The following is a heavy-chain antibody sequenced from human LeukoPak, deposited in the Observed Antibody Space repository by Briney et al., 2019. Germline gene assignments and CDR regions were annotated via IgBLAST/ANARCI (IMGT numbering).Heavy chain of an antibody. CDR2: IYYSGST. CDR1: GGSISSYY. V-gene: IGHV4-59*01. Sequence: SETLSLTCTVSGGSISSYYWSWIRQPPGKGLEWIGYIYYSGSTNYNPSLKSRVTISVDTSKNQFSLKLSSVTAADTAVYNCARDGTLLAYGMDVWGQGTTVTVSS. CDR3: ARDGTLLAYGMDV. D-gene: IGHD2-21*02. J-gene: IGHJ6*02.